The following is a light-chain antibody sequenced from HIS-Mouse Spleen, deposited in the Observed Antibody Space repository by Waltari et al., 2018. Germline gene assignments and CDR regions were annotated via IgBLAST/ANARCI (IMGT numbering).Light chain of an antibody. V-gene: IGLV2-8*01. CDR3: SSYAGSNNLGV. J-gene: IGLJ3*02. CDR1: SSDVGGYNY. Sequence: QSALPPPPSASGSPGQSVTISCTGPSSDVGGYNYVPWYQQHPGKAPKRMIYEVSKRPSGVPDRFSGSKSGTTASLTVSGLQAEDEADYYCSSYAGSNNLGVFGGGTTLTVL. CDR2: EVS.